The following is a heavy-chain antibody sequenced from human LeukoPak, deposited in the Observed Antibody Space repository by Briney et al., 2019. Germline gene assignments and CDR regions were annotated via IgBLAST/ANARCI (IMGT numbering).Heavy chain of an antibody. CDR3: ARLVGSGWYGGWFDP. D-gene: IGHD6-19*01. V-gene: IGHV4-59*08. Sequence: SETLSLTCTVSGGSISSYYWSWIRQPPGKGLEWIGYIYYSGSTNYNPSLKSRVTISADTSKNQFSLKLSSVTAADTAVYYCARLVGSGWYGGWFDPWGQGTLVTVSS. CDR1: GGSISSYY. J-gene: IGHJ5*02. CDR2: IYYSGST.